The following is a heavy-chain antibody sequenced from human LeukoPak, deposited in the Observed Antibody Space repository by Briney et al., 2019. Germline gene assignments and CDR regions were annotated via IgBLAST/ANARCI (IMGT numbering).Heavy chain of an antibody. D-gene: IGHD2-15*01. V-gene: IGHV3-23*01. CDR2: ISRTGDTT. J-gene: IGHJ4*02. Sequence: GGSLSLSCAASGFTFSTYVMTWVRQAPGKGLEWVSSISRTGDTTYYADSVKGRFTISRDNSKNTLYLQMNSLRGDDTAIYYCAKLVGATMTSDYWGKGILVTVSS. CDR3: AKLVGATMTSDY. CDR1: GFTFSTYV.